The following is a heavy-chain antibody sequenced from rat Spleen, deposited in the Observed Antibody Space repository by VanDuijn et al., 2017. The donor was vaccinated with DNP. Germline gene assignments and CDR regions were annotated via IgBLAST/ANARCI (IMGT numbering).Heavy chain of an antibody. Sequence: EVQLVESGGGPVQPGRSLKLSCVASGFTFSNYGMAWVRQAPGKGLEWVASITNTGDGSYYSDSVKGRFSISRDNTKSTLYLQVNSLRSEDTATYYCTRKRTTTYWYFDFWGPGTMVTVSS. V-gene: IGHV5-31*01. CDR3: TRKRTTTYWYFDF. CDR1: GFTFSNYG. CDR2: ITNTGDGS. D-gene: IGHD1-10*01. J-gene: IGHJ1*01.